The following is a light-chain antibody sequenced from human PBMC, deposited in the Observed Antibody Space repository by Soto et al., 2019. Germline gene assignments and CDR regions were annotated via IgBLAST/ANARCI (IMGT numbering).Light chain of an antibody. V-gene: IGLV2-14*01. Sequence: QSALTQPASLSGSPGQSIALSCTGTSSDIGGYDYASGYQLHPVKAPKLIIYDVNNRPSGVSNRFYGSNSGNTACLNISGLQAEDEADYYCTSYASGSSHVVFGGGTKLTVL. J-gene: IGLJ2*01. CDR3: TSYASGSSHVV. CDR2: DVN. CDR1: SSDIGGYDY.